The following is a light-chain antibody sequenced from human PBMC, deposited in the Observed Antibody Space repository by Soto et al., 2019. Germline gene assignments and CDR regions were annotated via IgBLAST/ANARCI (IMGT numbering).Light chain of an antibody. Sequence: DIQITQSPSTLSASVGDRVTIICRASQSISSWLAWYQQKPGKAPKLLIYDASSLESGVPSRFSGSGSGTEFTLTISSLQPDDFATYYCQQTYNQPYTVGQGTKVDSK. J-gene: IGKJ2*01. CDR3: QQTYNQPYT. V-gene: IGKV1-5*02. CDR2: DAS. CDR1: QSISSW.